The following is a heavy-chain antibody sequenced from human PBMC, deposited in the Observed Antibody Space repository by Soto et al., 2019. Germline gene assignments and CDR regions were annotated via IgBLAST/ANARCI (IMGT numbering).Heavy chain of an antibody. CDR1: GGTFSSYA. Sequence: SVKVSCKASGGTFSSYAISWVRQAPGQGLEWMGGIIPIFGTANYAQKFQGRVTITADKSTSTAYMELSSLRSEDTAVYYCARCFSHTNGVCYRFDYWGQGIMVTVYS. CDR2: IIPIFGTA. V-gene: IGHV1-69*06. J-gene: IGHJ4*02. D-gene: IGHD2-8*01. CDR3: ARCFSHTNGVCYRFDY.